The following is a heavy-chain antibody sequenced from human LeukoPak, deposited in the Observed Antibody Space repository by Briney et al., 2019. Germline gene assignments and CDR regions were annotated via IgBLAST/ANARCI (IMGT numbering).Heavy chain of an antibody. D-gene: IGHD4-17*01. Sequence: ASVKVSCKASGYTFTSYGISWVRQAPGQGLEWMGWISAYNGNTNYAQKFQGRVTITADESTSTAYMELSSLRSEDTAVYYCASLTHGDYEIDYWGQGTLVTVSS. V-gene: IGHV1-18*01. J-gene: IGHJ4*02. CDR3: ASLTHGDYEIDY. CDR1: GYTFTSYG. CDR2: ISAYNGNT.